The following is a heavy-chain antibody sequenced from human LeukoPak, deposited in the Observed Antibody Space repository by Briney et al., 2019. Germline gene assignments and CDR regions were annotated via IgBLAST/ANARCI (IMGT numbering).Heavy chain of an antibody. CDR1: GFTFSSYS. V-gene: IGHV3-48*01. CDR3: AKDRYYGSGSYYNLAFDI. Sequence: GGSLRLSCAASGFTFSSYSMNWVRQAPGKGLEWVSYISSSSSTIYYADSVKGRFTISRDNAKNSLYLQMNSLRAEDTAVYYCAKDRYYGSGSYYNLAFDIWGQGTMVTVSS. D-gene: IGHD3-10*01. CDR2: ISSSSSTI. J-gene: IGHJ3*02.